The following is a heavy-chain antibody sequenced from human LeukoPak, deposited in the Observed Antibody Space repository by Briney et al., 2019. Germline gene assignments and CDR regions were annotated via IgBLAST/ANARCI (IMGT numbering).Heavy chain of an antibody. CDR1: GFTFRSHP. V-gene: IGHV3-64*02. CDR3: ARGIDSPYCTSTSCPEGIDL. J-gene: IGHJ4*02. D-gene: IGHD2-2*01. Sequence: GGSLRLSCAASGFTFRSHPMYWVRQAPGKGLEYISAIDTVGGITHYADSVKGRSTISRDNSKNTLSLQVGSLRPDDMAVYYCARGIDSPYCTSTSCPEGIDLWGQGTLVTVSS. CDR2: IDTVGGIT.